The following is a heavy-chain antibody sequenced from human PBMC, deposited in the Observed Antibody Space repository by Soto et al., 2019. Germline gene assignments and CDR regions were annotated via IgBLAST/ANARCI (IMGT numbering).Heavy chain of an antibody. J-gene: IGHJ4*02. CDR1: GYTFTNYY. CDR2: IRPSGGRT. CDR3: AREPNESYYFDY. V-gene: IGHV1-46*01. Sequence: VASVKVSCKASGYTFTNYYIHWVRQAPGQGLEWLGIIRPSGGRTEYAQRFQGRVTMTRDTSTSTVYMELTSLTSEDTAVYYCAREPNESYYFDYWGQGTLVTGLL. D-gene: IGHD5-18*01.